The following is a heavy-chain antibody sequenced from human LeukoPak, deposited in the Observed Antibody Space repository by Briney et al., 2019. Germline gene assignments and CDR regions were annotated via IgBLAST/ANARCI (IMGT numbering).Heavy chain of an antibody. CDR1: GFTFSDYY. Sequence: NTGGSLRLSCAASGFTFSDYYMNWVRQAPGKGLEWIAYTSYDSSNIYYAESVKGRFTISRDNAKNSLYLQMSSLRVEDTAVYYCARDFPTLDFWGQGTLVTVSS. CDR2: TSYDSSNI. J-gene: IGHJ4*02. CDR3: ARDFPTLDF. V-gene: IGHV3-69-1*01. D-gene: IGHD3/OR15-3a*01.